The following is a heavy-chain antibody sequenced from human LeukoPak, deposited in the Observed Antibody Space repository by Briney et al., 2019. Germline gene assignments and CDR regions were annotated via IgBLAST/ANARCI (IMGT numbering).Heavy chain of an antibody. CDR1: GGSFSGYY. D-gene: IGHD2/OR15-2a*01. V-gene: IGHV4-34*01. CDR2: INHSGST. Sequence: SETLSLTCAVYGGSFSGYYWSWIRQPPGKGLEWIGEINHSGSTNYNPSLKSRVTISVDRSKNQFSLKLSSVTAADTAVYYCARAQTSMEYYFDYWGQGTLVTVSS. CDR3: ARAQTSMEYYFDY. J-gene: IGHJ4*02.